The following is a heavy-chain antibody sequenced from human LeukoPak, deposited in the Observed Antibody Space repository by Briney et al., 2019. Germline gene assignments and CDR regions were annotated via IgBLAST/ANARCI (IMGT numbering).Heavy chain of an antibody. V-gene: IGHV3-21*01. CDR3: ARAPIVGREMTTTYTDY. CDR1: GFTFSRYS. Sequence: PGGSLRLSCAASGFTFSRYSMNWARQAPGKGLEWVSSISSGSSYLYYADSVKGRFTISRDNTKNSLFLQMNSLRAEETAVYYCARAPIVGREMTTTYTDYWGQGTLVTVSS. J-gene: IGHJ4*02. D-gene: IGHD3-16*01. CDR2: ISSGSSYL.